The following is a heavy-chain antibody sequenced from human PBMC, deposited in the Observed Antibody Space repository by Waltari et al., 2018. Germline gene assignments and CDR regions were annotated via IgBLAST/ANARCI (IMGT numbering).Heavy chain of an antibody. J-gene: IGHJ4*02. CDR1: GLPFSGAT. D-gene: IGHD6-13*01. CDR2: IRSKPNNYAT. V-gene: IGHV3-73*01. CDR3: TGGAVTGTDF. Sequence: EVQVVESGGGLVQPGGSLKLSWATSGLPFSGATIHWVRQTSGKGLEWIGRIRSKPNNYATRYTASVEGRFTISRDDSENTAYLQMSSLMTEDTAVYYCTGGAVTGTDFWGQGTLVTVSS.